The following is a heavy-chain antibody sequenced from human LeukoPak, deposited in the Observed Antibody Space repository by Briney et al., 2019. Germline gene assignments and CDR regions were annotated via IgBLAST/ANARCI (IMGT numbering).Heavy chain of an antibody. D-gene: IGHD2-21*02. J-gene: IGHJ4*02. CDR2: IRYDGSNK. Sequence: GGSLRLSCAASGFTFSSYGMHRVRQAPAKGLEWVAFIRYDGSNKYYADFVKGRFTISRDNSKNTLYLQMNSLRAEDTAVYYCAKEGLAYCGGDCLYYFDYWGQGTLVTVSS. CDR3: AKEGLAYCGGDCLYYFDY. V-gene: IGHV3-30*02. CDR1: GFTFSSYG.